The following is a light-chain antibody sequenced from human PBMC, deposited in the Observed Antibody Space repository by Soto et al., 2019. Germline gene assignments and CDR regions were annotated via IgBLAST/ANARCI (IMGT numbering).Light chain of an antibody. CDR1: QSVSSS. J-gene: IGKJ1*01. V-gene: IGKV3-15*01. CDR2: GAS. Sequence: EIVMTQSPATLSVSPGARATLSCRASQSVSSSLAWYQQKPGQAPRLLIYGASTRATGIPARFSGSGSGTEFTLTISRLEPEDFAVYYCQQYGSSGTFGQGTKVDI. CDR3: QQYGSSGT.